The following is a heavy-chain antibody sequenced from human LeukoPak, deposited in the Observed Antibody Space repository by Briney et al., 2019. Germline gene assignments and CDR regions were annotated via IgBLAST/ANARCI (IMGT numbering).Heavy chain of an antibody. J-gene: IGHJ4*02. Sequence: TGGSLRLSCAASGFIFGSYGMHWVCQAPGKGLEWVAFTPYHGVSRYYTESVKGRFTISRDNSKSTLYLQMNSLRIEDTAVYYCAKDRHGDYTSDYWGQGTLVIVSS. V-gene: IGHV3-30*02. CDR1: GFIFGSYG. CDR2: TPYHGVSR. D-gene: IGHD4-17*01. CDR3: AKDRHGDYTSDY.